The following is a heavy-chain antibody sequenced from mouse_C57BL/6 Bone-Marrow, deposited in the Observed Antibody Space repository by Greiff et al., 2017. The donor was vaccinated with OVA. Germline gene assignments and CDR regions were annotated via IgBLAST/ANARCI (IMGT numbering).Heavy chain of an antibody. CDR2: ISSGGDYI. V-gene: IGHV5-9-1*02. Sequence: EVKLQESGEGLVKPGGSLKLSCAASGFTFSSYAMSWVRQTPEKRLEWVAYISSGGDYIYYADTVKGRFTISRDNARNTLYLQMSSLKSEDTAMYYCTREGLLRSLAYWGQGTLVTVSA. D-gene: IGHD1-1*01. J-gene: IGHJ3*01. CDR1: GFTFSSYA. CDR3: TREGLLRSLAY.